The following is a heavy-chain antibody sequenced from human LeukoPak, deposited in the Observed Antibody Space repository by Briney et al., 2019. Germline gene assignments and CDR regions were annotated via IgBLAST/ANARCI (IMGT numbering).Heavy chain of an antibody. CDR3: AREQLVARSGYEY. V-gene: IGHV4-38-2*02. CDR1: GYSISSGYY. D-gene: IGHD6-6*01. Sequence: SETLSLTCTVSGYSISSGYYWGWIRQPPGKGLEWIGSFYHSRSTYYNPSLKSRVTISVDTSKNQFSLKLNFVTAADTAVYYCAREQLVARSGYEYWGQGTLVTVSS. J-gene: IGHJ4*02. CDR2: FYHSRST.